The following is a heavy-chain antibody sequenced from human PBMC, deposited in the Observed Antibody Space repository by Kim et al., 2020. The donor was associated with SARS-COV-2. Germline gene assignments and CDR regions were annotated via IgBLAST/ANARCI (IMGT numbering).Heavy chain of an antibody. Sequence: NPSLKSRDTMSVDTSKNHFALKLSSVTAADTAVYYCVSSRYYYYYYGMDVWGQGTTVTVSS. J-gene: IGHJ6*02. V-gene: IGHV4-4*06. CDR3: VSSRYYYYYYGMDV.